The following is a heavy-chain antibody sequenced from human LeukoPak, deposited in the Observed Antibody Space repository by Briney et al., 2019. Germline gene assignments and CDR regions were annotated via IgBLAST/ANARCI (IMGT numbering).Heavy chain of an antibody. CDR2: IYYSGST. V-gene: IGHV4-59*01. D-gene: IGHD2-15*01. CDR1: GGSISSYY. Sequence: SETLSLTCTVSGGSISSYYWSWIRQPPGKGLEWIGYIYYSGSTNYNPSLKSRVTISVDTSKNQFSLKLSSVTAADTAVYYCARRRGGSGFNYWGQGTLVTVSS. CDR3: ARRRGGSGFNY. J-gene: IGHJ4*02.